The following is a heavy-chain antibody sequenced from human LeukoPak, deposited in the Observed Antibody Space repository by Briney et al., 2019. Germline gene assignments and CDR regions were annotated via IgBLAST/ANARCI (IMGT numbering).Heavy chain of an antibody. CDR2: IKQDGSEK. J-gene: IGHJ4*02. CDR3: ARDSEV. D-gene: IGHD1-14*01. Sequence: GGSLRLSCAASGFTFSSYGMSWVRQAPGKGLEWVAIIKQDGSEKYYVDSVKGRFTISRDNAKNSLYLQMNSLRAEDTAVYYCARDSEVRGQGTLVTVSS. V-gene: IGHV3-7*01. CDR1: GFTFSSYG.